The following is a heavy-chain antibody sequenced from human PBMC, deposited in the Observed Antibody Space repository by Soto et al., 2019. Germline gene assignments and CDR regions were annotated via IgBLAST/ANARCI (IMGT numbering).Heavy chain of an antibody. CDR1: GDSITTNGYY. D-gene: IGHD2-8*01. Sequence: PSETLFLTCSVSGDSITTNGYYWGWIRQPPGKGLQWIGNVYWTGSAFSHPSLTSRVFISVDTSKNEFSLGLTSVTAADTAVYYCARSHYTYGLLIDYWGPGTLVTVSS. V-gene: IGHV4-39*01. J-gene: IGHJ4*02. CDR2: VYWTGSA. CDR3: ARSHYTYGLLIDY.